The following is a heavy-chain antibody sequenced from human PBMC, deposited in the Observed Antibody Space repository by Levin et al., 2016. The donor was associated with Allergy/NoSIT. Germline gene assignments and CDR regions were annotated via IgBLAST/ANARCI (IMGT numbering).Heavy chain of an antibody. CDR3: ARFAVVVPARYNWFDP. D-gene: IGHD2-2*01. V-gene: IGHV1-18*04. CDR2: ISPYSGKT. J-gene: IGHJ5*02. Sequence: ASVKVSCKTSGYTFTSYNIIWVRQAPGQGLEWMGWISPYSGKTKYAEMLQGRVTMTTDTSTSTVYMELSSLRSEDTAVYYCARFAVVVPARYNWFDPWGQGTLVTVSS. CDR1: GYTFTSYN.